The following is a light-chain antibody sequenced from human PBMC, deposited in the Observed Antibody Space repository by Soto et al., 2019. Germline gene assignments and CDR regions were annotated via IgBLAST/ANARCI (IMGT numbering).Light chain of an antibody. CDR3: DSWDNSLSVVL. V-gene: IGLV1-51*01. CDR1: SSNIGNNY. Sequence: QSVLTQPPSVSAAPGQRVTISCSGSSSNIGNNYVSWYQQLPGTAPKLLIYDNNKRPSGIPDRFSGSTSGTSATLAIAGLRTGDEADYYCDSWDNSLSVVLFGGGTKVTVL. J-gene: IGLJ2*01. CDR2: DNN.